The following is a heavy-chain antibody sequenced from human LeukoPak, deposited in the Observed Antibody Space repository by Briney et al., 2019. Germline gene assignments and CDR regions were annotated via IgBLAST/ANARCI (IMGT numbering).Heavy chain of an antibody. V-gene: IGHV3-7*01. Sequence: GGSLRLSCAASGFTFSSYAMSWVRQAPGKGLEWVANIKQDGGEKFYVDSVKGRFTISRDNAKNSLYLQMNSLRAEDTAVYYCARGRTIFGVIQVMDVWGKGTTVTVSS. CDR3: ARGRTIFGVIQVMDV. D-gene: IGHD3-3*01. J-gene: IGHJ6*03. CDR1: GFTFSSYA. CDR2: IKQDGGEK.